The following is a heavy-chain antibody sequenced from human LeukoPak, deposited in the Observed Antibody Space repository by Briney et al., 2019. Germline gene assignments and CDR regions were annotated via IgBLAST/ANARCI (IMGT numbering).Heavy chain of an antibody. CDR2: ISYDGSNK. J-gene: IGHJ5*02. Sequence: PGRSLRLSCAASGFTFSSYGMHWVRQAPGKGLEWVAVISYDGSNKYYADSVKGRFTISRDNSKNTLYLQMNSLRAEDTAVYYCAKDRRSVRDESPNRWFDPWGQGTLVTVSS. D-gene: IGHD1-14*01. CDR3: AKDRRSVRDESPNRWFDP. CDR1: GFTFSSYG. V-gene: IGHV3-30*18.